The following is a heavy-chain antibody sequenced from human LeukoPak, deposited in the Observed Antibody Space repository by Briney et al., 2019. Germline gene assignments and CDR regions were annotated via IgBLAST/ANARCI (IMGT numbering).Heavy chain of an antibody. D-gene: IGHD5-12*01. Sequence: GGSLRLSCAASGFIFSNYWMHWVRQAPGKGPVWVSRIKSDGTTTNYADSVKGRFTISRDNAKNTLYLQMNGLRVEDTAVYYCAGGYSGYRSDYWGQGILVTVSS. V-gene: IGHV3-74*01. J-gene: IGHJ4*02. CDR3: AGGYSGYRSDY. CDR1: GFIFSNYW. CDR2: IKSDGTTT.